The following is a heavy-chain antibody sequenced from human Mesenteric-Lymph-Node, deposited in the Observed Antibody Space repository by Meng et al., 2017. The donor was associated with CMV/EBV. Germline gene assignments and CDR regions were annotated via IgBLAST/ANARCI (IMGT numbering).Heavy chain of an antibody. D-gene: IGHD6-19*01. CDR1: GFTFSSFG. Sequence: GEFLKISRAASGFTFSSFGIYWVRQAPGKGLEWVTFIRYDGSAKYYADSVKGRFTISRDNSKNTLYLHMNSLRAEDTAVYYCAREGAVAGFDYWGQGTLVTVSS. CDR3: AREGAVAGFDY. J-gene: IGHJ4*02. CDR2: IRYDGSAK. V-gene: IGHV3-30*02.